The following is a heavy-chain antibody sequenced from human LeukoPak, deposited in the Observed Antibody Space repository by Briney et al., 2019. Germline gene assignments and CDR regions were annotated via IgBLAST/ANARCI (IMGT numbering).Heavy chain of an antibody. CDR1: GVSISSYY. CDR2: IYYSGST. Sequence: SETLSLTCTVSGVSISSYYWSWIRQPPGKGLEWIGYIYYSGSTNYNPSLKSRVTISVDTSKNQFSLKLSSVTAADTAVYYCARALTYYDSSGFDYWGQGTLVTVSS. V-gene: IGHV4-59*01. CDR3: ARALTYYDSSGFDY. D-gene: IGHD3-22*01. J-gene: IGHJ4*02.